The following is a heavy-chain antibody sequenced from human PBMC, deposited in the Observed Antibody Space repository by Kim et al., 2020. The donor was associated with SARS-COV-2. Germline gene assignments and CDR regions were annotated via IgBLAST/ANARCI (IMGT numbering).Heavy chain of an antibody. CDR1: GFTFNNYG. J-gene: IGHJ4*02. D-gene: IGHD6-19*01. CDR3: ARTLTVAGTGGYY. Sequence: GGSLRLSCAASGFTFNNYGMHWVRQAPGKGLVWVSRLNSDGSSTSYADSVKGRFTISRDNAKNTVYLQMNSLRAEDTAVYYCARTLTVAGTGGYYCGQGT. V-gene: IGHV3-74*01. CDR2: LNSDGSST.